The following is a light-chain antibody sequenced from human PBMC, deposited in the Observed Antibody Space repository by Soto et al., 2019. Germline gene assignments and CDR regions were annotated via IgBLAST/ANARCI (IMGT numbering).Light chain of an antibody. V-gene: IGLV3-21*02. CDR3: QVWDSGSDRDV. CDR2: DDT. CDR1: NLGSKN. Sequence: SYELTQPPSVSVAPGQTARIACGGVNLGSKNVNWHQQKPGQAPVLVVYDDTDRPSGIPERFSGSNSANSATLTISRVEAGDEADYYCQVWDSGSDRDVFGPGTKVTVL. J-gene: IGLJ1*01.